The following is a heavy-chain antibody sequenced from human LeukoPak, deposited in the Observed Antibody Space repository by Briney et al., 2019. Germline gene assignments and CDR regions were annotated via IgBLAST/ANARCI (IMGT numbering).Heavy chain of an antibody. J-gene: IGHJ4*02. D-gene: IGHD3-22*01. CDR1: GCTFTSYD. CDR3: ARGWIHYYDSSDPGTTDY. V-gene: IGHV1-8*01. CDR2: MNPNSGNT. Sequence: ASVKVSCKASGCTFTSYDINWVRQATGQGLEWMGWMNPNSGNTGYAQKFQGRVTMTRNTSISTAYMELSSLRSEDTAVYYCARGWIHYYDSSDPGTTDYWGQGTLVTVSS.